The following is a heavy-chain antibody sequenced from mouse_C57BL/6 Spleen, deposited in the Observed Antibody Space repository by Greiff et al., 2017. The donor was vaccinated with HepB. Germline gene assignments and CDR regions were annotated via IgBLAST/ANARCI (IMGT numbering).Heavy chain of an antibody. V-gene: IGHV1-85*01. D-gene: IGHD2-3*01. J-gene: IGHJ3*01. Sequence: QVQLQRSGPELVKPGASVKLSCKASGYTFTSYDINWVKQRPGQGLEWIGWIYPRDGSTKYNEKVKGKATLTVDTSSSTAYMELHSLTSEDSAVYFCAGVYDGYYVGFAYWGQGTLVTVSA. CDR2: IYPRDGST. CDR3: AGVYDGYYVGFAY. CDR1: GYTFTSYD.